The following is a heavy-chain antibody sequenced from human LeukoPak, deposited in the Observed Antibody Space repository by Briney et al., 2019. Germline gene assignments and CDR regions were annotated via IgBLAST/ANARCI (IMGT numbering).Heavy chain of an antibody. CDR2: ISAYNGNT. CDR1: GYTFTSYG. J-gene: IGHJ4*02. CDR3: ARNLLGYCSSTSCQVPDH. D-gene: IGHD2-2*01. Sequence: ASVKVSCKASGYTFTSYGISWVRQAPGQGLEWMGWISAYNGNTNYAQKLQGRVTMTTDTSTSTAYMELRSLRSDDTAVYYCARNLLGYCSSTSCQVPDHWGQGTLVTVSS. V-gene: IGHV1-18*01.